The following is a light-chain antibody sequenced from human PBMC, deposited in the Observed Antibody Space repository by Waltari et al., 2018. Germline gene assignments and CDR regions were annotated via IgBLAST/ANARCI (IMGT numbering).Light chain of an antibody. CDR1: QSLSRSR. J-gene: IGKJ2*01. Sequence: EIVLTQSPGTLSLSPGERVTLSCRASQSLSRSRLAWYQQKPGQAPRLLLYAASSRATGIPDRFSGSGSGTDFSLTISRVEPEDFAVYSCQQYGSSVMYTFGQGTKLEIQ. V-gene: IGKV3-20*01. CDR3: QQYGSSVMYT. CDR2: AAS.